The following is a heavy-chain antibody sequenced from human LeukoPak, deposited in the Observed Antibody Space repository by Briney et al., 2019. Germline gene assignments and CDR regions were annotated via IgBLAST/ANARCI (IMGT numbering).Heavy chain of an antibody. Sequence: AAVKVSCKGSGYTLTSYGISWVRQAPGQGLEWMGWISAYNGKTNYAQKLQGRVTMTTHTSTSTAYMELRSLRSDDTAVYYCARDRPNGFNVCSSTSSECYYFDYWGQGTLVTVSS. CDR1: GYTLTSYG. CDR3: ARDRPNGFNVCSSTSSECYYFDY. CDR2: ISAYNGKT. J-gene: IGHJ4*02. V-gene: IGHV1-18*01. D-gene: IGHD2-2*01.